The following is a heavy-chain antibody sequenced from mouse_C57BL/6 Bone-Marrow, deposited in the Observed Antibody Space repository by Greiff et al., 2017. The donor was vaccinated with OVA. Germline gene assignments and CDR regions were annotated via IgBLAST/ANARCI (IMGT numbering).Heavy chain of an antibody. V-gene: IGHV1-61*01. J-gene: IGHJ2*01. CDR1: GYTFTSYW. D-gene: IGHD1-1*01. CDR3: ARRDYGSSYLFDY. Sequence: QVQLQQPGAELVRPGSSVKLSCKASGYTFTSYWMDWVKQRPGQGLEWIGNIYPSDSETHYNQKFKDKATLTVDKSSSTAYMQLSSLTSEDSAVYYCARRDYGSSYLFDYWGQGTTLTVSS. CDR2: IYPSDSET.